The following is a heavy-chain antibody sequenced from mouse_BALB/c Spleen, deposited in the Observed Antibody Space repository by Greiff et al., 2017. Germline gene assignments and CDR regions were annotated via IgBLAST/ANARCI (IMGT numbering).Heavy chain of an antibody. V-gene: IGHV2-6-5*01. Sequence: VMLVESGPGLVAPSQSLSITCTVSGFSLTDYGVSWIRQPPGKGLEWLGVIWGGGSTYYNSALKSRLSISKDNSKSQVFLKMNSLQTDDTAMYYCAKHHYYGYDWYFDVWGAGTTVTVSS. CDR1: GFSLTDYG. J-gene: IGHJ1*01. D-gene: IGHD1-2*01. CDR2: IWGGGST. CDR3: AKHHYYGYDWYFDV.